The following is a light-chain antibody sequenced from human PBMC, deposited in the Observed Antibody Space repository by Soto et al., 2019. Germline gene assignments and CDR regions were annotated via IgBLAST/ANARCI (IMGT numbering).Light chain of an antibody. CDR3: QAYDSSLSGYV. CDR2: ANS. J-gene: IGLJ1*01. V-gene: IGLV1-40*01. CDR1: SSNIGAGYN. Sequence: QSVLTQPPSVSGAPGQRVTISCTGSSSNIGAGYNVHWYQQLPGTAPKLLIYANSNRPSGVPDRFSGSKSGTSAYLAITGLQPEDEADYYCQAYDSSLSGYVFGTGTKVTVL.